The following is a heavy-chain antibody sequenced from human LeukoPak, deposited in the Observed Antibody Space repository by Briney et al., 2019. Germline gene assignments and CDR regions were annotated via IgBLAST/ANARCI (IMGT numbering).Heavy chain of an antibody. CDR1: GFTFGKYW. J-gene: IGHJ4*02. D-gene: IGHD3-3*01. Sequence: GGSLRLSRVASGFTFGKYWMSWVRQAPGKGLEWVANIKLDGSEKNYVDSVKGRFTISRDNTKNSLYLQMNSLRAEDTAVFYCARDQYDTWSRRGNFDSWGQGTLVIVSS. CDR3: ARDQYDTWSRRGNFDS. V-gene: IGHV3-7*03. CDR2: IKLDGSEK.